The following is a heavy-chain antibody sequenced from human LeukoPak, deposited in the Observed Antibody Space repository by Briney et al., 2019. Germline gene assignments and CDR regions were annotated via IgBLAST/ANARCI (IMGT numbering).Heavy chain of an antibody. CDR3: ARDPRGVAAGDDAFDI. J-gene: IGHJ3*02. Sequence: TSGTLSLTCAVSGGSISSSNWWSWVRQPPGKGLEWIGEIYHSGSTNYNPSLKSRVTISVDKSKNQFSLKLSSVTAADTAVYYCARDPRGVAAGDDAFDIWGQGTMVTVSS. D-gene: IGHD6-13*01. CDR1: GGSISSSNW. V-gene: IGHV4-4*02. CDR2: IYHSGST.